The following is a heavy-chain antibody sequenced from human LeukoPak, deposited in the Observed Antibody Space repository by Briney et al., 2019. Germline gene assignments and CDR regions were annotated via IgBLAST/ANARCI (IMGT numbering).Heavy chain of an antibody. CDR1: GGSISSSSYY. V-gene: IGHV4-61*05. Sequence: SETLSLTCTVSGGSISSSSYYWGWIRQPPGKGLEWIGYIYYSGSTNYNPSLKSRVTISVDTSKNQFSLKLSSVTAADTAVYYCARHRGIYCSSTSCPNWFDPWGQGTLVTVSS. D-gene: IGHD2-2*01. CDR2: IYYSGST. CDR3: ARHRGIYCSSTSCPNWFDP. J-gene: IGHJ5*02.